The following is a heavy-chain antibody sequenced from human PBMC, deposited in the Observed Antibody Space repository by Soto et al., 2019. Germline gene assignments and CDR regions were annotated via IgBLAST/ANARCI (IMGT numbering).Heavy chain of an antibody. CDR1: GDSISTNSYS. CDR3: ARGKHLLLVYYYDSSGPFQH. J-gene: IGHJ1*01. CDR2: FYYSGST. D-gene: IGHD3-22*01. V-gene: IGHV4-39*01. Sequence: SETLSLTCTVSGDSISTNSYSWGWIRQPPGQGLEWIGLFYYSGSTHYNPSLKSRLTVSVDTSKNQFSLKVSSVTAADTAVYYCARGKHLLLVYYYDSSGPFQHWGQGTLVTVS.